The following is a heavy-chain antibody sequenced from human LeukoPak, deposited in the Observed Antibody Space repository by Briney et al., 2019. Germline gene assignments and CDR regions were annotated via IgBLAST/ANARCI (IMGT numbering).Heavy chain of an antibody. CDR3: AKDLYTGTTSSAFDI. J-gene: IGHJ3*02. Sequence: PGGSLRLSCAASRLTFSSHAMSSGPQAPGKGLEWVYPISGSGGRTSYADSVKGRFPNSRDNSNNTLYLQMNSVRAEDTAVYYSAKDLYTGTTSSAFDIWGQGTMVTVSS. CDR1: RLTFSSHA. CDR2: ISGSGGRT. D-gene: IGHD1-1*01. V-gene: IGHV3-23*01.